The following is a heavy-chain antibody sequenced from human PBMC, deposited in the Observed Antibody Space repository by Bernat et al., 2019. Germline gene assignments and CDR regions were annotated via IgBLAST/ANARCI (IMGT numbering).Heavy chain of an antibody. J-gene: IGHJ4*02. CDR2: TNSDGSNT. D-gene: IGHD3-9*01. V-gene: IGHV3-74*01. Sequence: EVQLVESGGGLVQPGGSLRLSCVASGFTFTSYWIHWVRQAPGKGLVWVSCTNSDGSNTGYVDSVKGRFTISRDNAKNTVYLQMNSLRVDDTAVYYCARDSTYYDILTGYANPLPFDYWGQGTLVTVSS. CDR3: ARDSTYYDILTGYANPLPFDY. CDR1: GFTFTSYW.